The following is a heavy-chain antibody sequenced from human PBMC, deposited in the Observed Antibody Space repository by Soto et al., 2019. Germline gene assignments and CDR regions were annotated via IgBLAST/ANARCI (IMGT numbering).Heavy chain of an antibody. CDR2: IYSGGST. J-gene: IGHJ4*02. V-gene: IGHV3-53*01. CDR1: GFTVSSHY. CDR3: ARGWFGESFDY. D-gene: IGHD3-10*01. Sequence: EVQLVESGGGLIQPGGSLRLSCAASGFTVSSHYMSWVRQAPGKGLECVSVIYSGGSTYYADSVKGRFTISRDNFKNSKYLQMSALRAEDTAVYYCARGWFGESFDYWGQGTLFTVSS.